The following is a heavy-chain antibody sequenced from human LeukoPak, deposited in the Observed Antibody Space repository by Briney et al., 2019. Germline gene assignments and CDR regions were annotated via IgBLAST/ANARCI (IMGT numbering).Heavy chain of an antibody. V-gene: IGHV3-9*01. CDR2: ISWNSGSI. D-gene: IGHD4/OR15-4a*01. Sequence: QPGRSLRLSCAASGFTFDDYAMHWVRQAPGKGLEWVSGISWNSGSIGYADSVKGRFTISRDNSKNTFYLQMNSLRAEDTAVYYCAKDGPSFGARTYHMDVWGKGTTVTVSS. CDR3: AKDGPSFGARTYHMDV. CDR1: GFTFDDYA. J-gene: IGHJ6*03.